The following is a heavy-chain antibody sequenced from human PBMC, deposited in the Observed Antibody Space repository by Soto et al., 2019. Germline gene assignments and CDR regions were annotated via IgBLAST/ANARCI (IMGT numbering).Heavy chain of an antibody. CDR3: ARALGQYSSSYYYYGMDV. Sequence: ASVKVSCKASGYTFTSYGISCVRQAPGQVLEWMGWISAYNGNTNYAQKLQGRVTMTTDTSTSTAYMELRSLRSDDTAVYYCARALGQYSSSYYYYGMDVWGQGTTVTVSS. D-gene: IGHD6-6*01. V-gene: IGHV1-18*04. CDR1: GYTFTSYG. CDR2: ISAYNGNT. J-gene: IGHJ6*02.